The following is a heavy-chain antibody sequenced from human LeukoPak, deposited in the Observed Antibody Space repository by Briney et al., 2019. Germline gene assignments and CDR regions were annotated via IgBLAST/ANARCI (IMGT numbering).Heavy chain of an antibody. V-gene: IGHV3-23*01. J-gene: IGHJ4*02. D-gene: IGHD3-22*01. CDR2: ISGSGGSA. Sequence: GGSLRLSCAASGFTFSSYAMSWVRQAPGKGLEWVSAISGSGGSAFYADSVKGRFTISRDNSKNSLYLQMNSLRTDDTALYYCAKDLYDSSGYCFDYWGQGTLVTVSS. CDR1: GFTFSSYA. CDR3: AKDLYDSSGYCFDY.